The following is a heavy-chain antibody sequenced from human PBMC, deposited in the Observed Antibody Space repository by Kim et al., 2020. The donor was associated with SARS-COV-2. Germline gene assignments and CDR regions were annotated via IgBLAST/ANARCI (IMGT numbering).Heavy chain of an antibody. D-gene: IGHD3-10*01. CDR1: GFPFSSYA. CDR3: ATQPTTKRLWFGEFSDY. J-gene: IGHJ4*02. CDR2: ISGSGGST. V-gene: IGHV3-23*01. Sequence: PGGSLRLSCAASGFPFSSYAMSWVRQAPGKGLEWVSAISGSGGSTYYADPVKGQFTISRDNSKNPLYLQMNSLRAEDAAVYYCATQPTTKRLWFGEFSDYWGQGTLVTVSS.